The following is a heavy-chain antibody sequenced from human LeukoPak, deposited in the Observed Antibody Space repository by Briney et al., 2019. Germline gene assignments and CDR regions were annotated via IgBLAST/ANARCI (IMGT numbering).Heavy chain of an antibody. CDR3: ARALLWFGELFN. V-gene: IGHV3-48*03. CDR2: ISSSGSTI. Sequence: GGSLRLSCAASGFTFSSYEMNWVRQAPGKGLEWVSYISSSGSTIYYADSVKGRFTISRDNAKNSLYLQMNSLGAEDTAVYYCARALLWFGELFNWGQGTLVTVSS. D-gene: IGHD3-10*01. CDR1: GFTFSSYE. J-gene: IGHJ4*02.